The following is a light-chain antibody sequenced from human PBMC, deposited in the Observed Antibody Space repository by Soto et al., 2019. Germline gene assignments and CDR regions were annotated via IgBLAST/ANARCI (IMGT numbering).Light chain of an antibody. CDR3: LQYYSTPRT. CDR1: QSVLYSSDNKNY. CDR2: WAS. Sequence: DIVMTQSPDSLAVSLGERATINCKSSQSVLYSSDNKNYLAWYQQKPGQPPNLLVYWASSRESGVPDRFSGTGSGTDFTLTISSLQAEDVVVYYCLQYYSTPRTFGQGTKVEIK. J-gene: IGKJ1*01. V-gene: IGKV4-1*01.